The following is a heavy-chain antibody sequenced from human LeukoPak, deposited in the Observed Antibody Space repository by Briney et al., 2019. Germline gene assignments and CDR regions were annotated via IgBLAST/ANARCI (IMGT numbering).Heavy chain of an antibody. D-gene: IGHD2-2*02. J-gene: IGHJ4*02. CDR2: ISWNSGSI. V-gene: IGHV3-9*01. Sequence: GGSLRLSCAASGFTFDDYAMNWVRQAPGKGLEWVSGISWNSGSIGYADSVKGRFTISRDNAKNSLYLQMNSLRAEDTALYYCAKDSSGVPAAIWSFDYWGQGTLVTVSS. CDR3: AKDSSGVPAAIWSFDY. CDR1: GFTFDDYA.